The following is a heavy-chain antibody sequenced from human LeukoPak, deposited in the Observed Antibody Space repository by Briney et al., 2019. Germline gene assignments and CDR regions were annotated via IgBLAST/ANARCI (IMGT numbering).Heavy chain of an antibody. CDR2: TYYRSKWYN. V-gene: IGHV6-1*01. J-gene: IGHJ6*03. Sequence: SQTLSLTCAISGDSVSSNSAAWNWIRQSPSRGLEWLGRTYYRSKWYNDYAVSVKSRITINPDTSKNQFSLQLNSVTPEDTAVYYCARAPIRQLLTLKYYYYMDVWGKGTTVTISS. D-gene: IGHD2-2*01. CDR1: GDSVSSNSAA. CDR3: ARAPIRQLLTLKYYYYMDV.